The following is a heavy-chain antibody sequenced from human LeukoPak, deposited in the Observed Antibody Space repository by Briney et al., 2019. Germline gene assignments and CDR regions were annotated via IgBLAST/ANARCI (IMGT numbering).Heavy chain of an antibody. J-gene: IGHJ6*02. CDR1: GYTFTSYG. CDR3: ARIGHYDILTGYSTYYGMDV. V-gene: IGHV1-18*01. Sequence: ASVKVSCKASGYTFTSYGITWVRQAPGQGLEWMGWISTYNGNTNYAQKFQGRVTMTTDTSKSTAYMELRSLRSDDTAVYYCARIGHYDILTGYSTYYGMDVWGQGTTVTVSS. CDR2: ISTYNGNT. D-gene: IGHD3-9*01.